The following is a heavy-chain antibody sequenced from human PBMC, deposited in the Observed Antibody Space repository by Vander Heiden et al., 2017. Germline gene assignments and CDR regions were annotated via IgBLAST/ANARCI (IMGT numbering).Heavy chain of an antibody. Sequence: QVQLQESGPGLVKPSETLSLTCTVSSGAIRSYYWSWIRQPPGKGLEWIGYSYDTGDTNYNPSLRSRVTMSVDTSKNRFSLKLSSVTAADTAVYYCARRGEPFDYWGQGTLVTGSS. CDR3: ARRGEPFDY. D-gene: IGHD3-16*01. CDR1: SGAIRSYY. V-gene: IGHV4-59*08. CDR2: SYDTGDT. J-gene: IGHJ4*02.